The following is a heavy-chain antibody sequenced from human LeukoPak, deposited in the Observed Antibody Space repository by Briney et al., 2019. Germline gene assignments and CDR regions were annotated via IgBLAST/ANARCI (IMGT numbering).Heavy chain of an antibody. Sequence: QVQLQESGPGLVKPSETLSLTCTVSGGSISTYSWSWLRQPPGRGLEGIGYIYYTGSTNYNPSLKSRVTISVDTSKNQFSLKLSSVTAADTAVYYCARALYYYDSSGYDWGQGTLVTVSS. J-gene: IGHJ4*02. CDR1: GGSISTYS. V-gene: IGHV4-59*01. CDR3: ARALYYYDSSGYD. D-gene: IGHD3-22*01. CDR2: IYYTGST.